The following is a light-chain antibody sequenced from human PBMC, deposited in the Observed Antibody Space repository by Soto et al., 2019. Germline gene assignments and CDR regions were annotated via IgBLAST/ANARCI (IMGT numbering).Light chain of an antibody. V-gene: IGKV3-20*01. CDR1: QSVSTNY. CDR2: GAS. J-gene: IGKJ1*01. CDR3: QQYGSSPPT. Sequence: EIVLTQSPGTLSLSPGERATLSCRASQSVSTNYLAWYQRKPGQAPRPLIYGASSRATDIPNRFSGSGSGTEFTLTITRLKAEDFAVYYCQQYGSSPPTFGQGTKVEIK.